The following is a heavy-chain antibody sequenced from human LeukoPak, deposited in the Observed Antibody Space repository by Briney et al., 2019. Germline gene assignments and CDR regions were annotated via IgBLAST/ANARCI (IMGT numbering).Heavy chain of an antibody. J-gene: IGHJ4*02. V-gene: IGHV1-69*13. CDR1: GGTFSSYA. D-gene: IGHD6-13*01. Sequence: SVKVSCTASGGTFSSYAISWVRQAPGQGLEWMGGIIPIFGTANYAQKFQGRVTITADESTSTAYMELSSLRSEDTAVYYCARGSGYSSSWSKYYFDYWGQGTLVTVSS. CDR3: ARGSGYSSSWSKYYFDY. CDR2: IIPIFGTA.